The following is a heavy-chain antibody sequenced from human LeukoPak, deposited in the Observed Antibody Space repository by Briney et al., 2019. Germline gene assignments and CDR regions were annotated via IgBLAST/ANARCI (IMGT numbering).Heavy chain of an antibody. V-gene: IGHV3-30*18. J-gene: IGHJ4*02. CDR3: AKDLGYCGVGSCTTIDY. Sequence: PGGSLRLSCAASGFTFSSYEMNWVRQAPGRGLEWVAVISYDGSNKYYADSVKGRFTISRDNSKNTLFLQMNSLRAEDTAVYYCAKDLGYCGVGSCTTIDYWGQGTLVTVSS. D-gene: IGHD2-15*01. CDR1: GFTFSSYE. CDR2: ISYDGSNK.